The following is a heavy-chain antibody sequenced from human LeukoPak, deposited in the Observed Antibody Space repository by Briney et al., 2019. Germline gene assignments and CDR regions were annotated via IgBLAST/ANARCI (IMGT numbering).Heavy chain of an antibody. CDR2: INHSGST. V-gene: IGHV4-34*01. Sequence: PSETLSLTCAVYGGSFSGYYWSWIRQPPGKGLEWIGEINHSGSTNYNPSLKSRVTISVDTSKNQFSLKLSSVTAADTAVYYCARGRITIFGVVKYTYYYYMDVWGKGTRSPSP. D-gene: IGHD3-3*01. CDR3: ARGRITIFGVVKYTYYYYMDV. CDR1: GGSFSGYY. J-gene: IGHJ6*03.